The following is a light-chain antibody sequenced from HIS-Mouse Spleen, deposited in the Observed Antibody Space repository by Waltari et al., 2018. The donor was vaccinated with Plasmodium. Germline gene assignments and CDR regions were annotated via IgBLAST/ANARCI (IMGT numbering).Light chain of an antibody. CDR1: TLRSYY. J-gene: IGLJ2*01. Sequence: SSELTPAPAVSVDLGQTARITCPGETLRSYYGSWYQQKPGQAPVLFIYGKNNRPSGIPDRFSGSSSGNTASLTITGAQAEDEADYYCQAWDSSTVVFGGGTKLTVL. CDR3: QAWDSSTVV. V-gene: IGLV3-19*01. CDR2: GKN.